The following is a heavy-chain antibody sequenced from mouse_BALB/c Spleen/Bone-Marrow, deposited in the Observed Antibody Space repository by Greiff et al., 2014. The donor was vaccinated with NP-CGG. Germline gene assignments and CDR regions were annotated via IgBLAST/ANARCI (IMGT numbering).Heavy chain of an antibody. CDR1: GYTLTSYW. CDR3: ARTTMITTGGYYAMDY. V-gene: IGHV1-87*01. CDR2: IYPGDGDT. J-gene: IGHJ4*01. Sequence: QVQLKESGAELARPGASVKLSCKASGYTLTSYWMQWGKKRPGQGLEWIGAIYPGDGDTRYTQKFKGKATLTADKSSSTAYMQLSSLASEDSAVYYCARTTMITTGGYYAMDYWGQGTSVTVSS. D-gene: IGHD2-4*01.